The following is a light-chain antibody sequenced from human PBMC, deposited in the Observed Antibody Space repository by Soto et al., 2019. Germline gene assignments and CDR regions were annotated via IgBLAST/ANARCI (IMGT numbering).Light chain of an antibody. CDR2: GAS. Sequence: EVVLTQSPATLSVSPGDRATLSCRASQSVSRNLAWYQQKPGQAPRLLIYGASTRATGVPARFSGSGSATEFPLSFSVLQSEDVAVYYCQQYGDCPQETFGRGTKLEI. J-gene: IGKJ2*01. CDR1: QSVSRN. CDR3: QQYGDCPQET. V-gene: IGKV3-15*01.